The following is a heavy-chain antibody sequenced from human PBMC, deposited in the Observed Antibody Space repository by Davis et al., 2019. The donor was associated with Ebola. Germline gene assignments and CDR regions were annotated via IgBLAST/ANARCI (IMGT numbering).Heavy chain of an antibody. Sequence: SETLSLTCAVSGGSISSSNWWNWVRQPPGKGLEWIGEIYHSGSTNYSPSLKGRVTISVDKSQNQFSLKLNSVTAADTAVYYCARDAVRGSGRRYFDYWGQGTLVTVSS. J-gene: IGHJ4*02. CDR3: ARDAVRGSGRRYFDY. D-gene: IGHD3-10*01. V-gene: IGHV4-4*02. CDR1: GGSISSSNW. CDR2: IYHSGST.